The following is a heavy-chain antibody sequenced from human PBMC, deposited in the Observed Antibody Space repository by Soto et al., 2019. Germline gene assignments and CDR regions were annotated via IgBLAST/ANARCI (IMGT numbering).Heavy chain of an antibody. CDR1: GGTFSSYT. D-gene: IGHD4-17*01. V-gene: IGHV1-69*04. CDR2: IIPILGIA. J-gene: IGHJ3*02. Sequence: ASVKVSCKASGGTFSSYTISWVRQAPGQGLEWMGRIIPILGIANYAQKFQGRVTITADKSTSTAYMELSSLRSEDTAVYYCARDHDYGHAFDIWGQGTMVTVSS. CDR3: ARDHDYGHAFDI.